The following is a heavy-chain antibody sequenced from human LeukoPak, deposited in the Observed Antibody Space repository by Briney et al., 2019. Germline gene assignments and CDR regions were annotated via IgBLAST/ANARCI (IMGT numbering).Heavy chain of an antibody. CDR2: ISGSGGST. V-gene: IGHV3-23*01. CDR3: AKKSWVVTAAIDY. D-gene: IGHD2-21*02. J-gene: IGHJ4*02. Sequence: GGSLRLSCAASGFTFSNYAMSRVRQAPGKGLEWVSAISGSGGSTYYADSVKGRFTISRDNSKNTLYLQMNSLRAEDTAVYYCAKKSWVVTAAIDYWGQGTLVTVSS. CDR1: GFTFSNYA.